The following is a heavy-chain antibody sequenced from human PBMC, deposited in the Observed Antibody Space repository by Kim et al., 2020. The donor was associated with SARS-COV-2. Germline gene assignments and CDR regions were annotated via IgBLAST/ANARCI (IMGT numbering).Heavy chain of an antibody. CDR3: ARVNGYSYGYTQFDY. V-gene: IGHV4-59*01. J-gene: IGHJ4*02. D-gene: IGHD5-18*01. Sequence: PSLKSRVTISVDTSKNQFSLKLSSVTAADTAVYYCARVNGYSYGYTQFDYWGQGTLVTVSS.